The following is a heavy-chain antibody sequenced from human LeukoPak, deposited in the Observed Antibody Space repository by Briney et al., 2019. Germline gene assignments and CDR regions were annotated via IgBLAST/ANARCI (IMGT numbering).Heavy chain of an antibody. CDR3: AREGHYCSSTTCYDWFDP. Sequence: GRSQRLSCAASGFTFSNYGMLWVRQAPGKGLDWVAVVSYDGSDKHYADSVKGRFTISRDNAKNSLYLQMNSLRAEDTAVYYCAREGHYCSSTTCYDWFDPWGQGTLVTVSS. CDR2: VSYDGSDK. D-gene: IGHD2-2*01. CDR1: GFTFSNYG. V-gene: IGHV3-30*03. J-gene: IGHJ5*02.